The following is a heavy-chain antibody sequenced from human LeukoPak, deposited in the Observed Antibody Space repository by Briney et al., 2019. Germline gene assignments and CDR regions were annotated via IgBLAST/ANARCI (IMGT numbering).Heavy chain of an antibody. CDR1: GGSISSSSYY. Sequence: SETLSLTCTVSGGSISSSSYYWGWIRQPPGKGLEWIGSIYYSGSTYYNPSLKSRVTISVDTSKNQFSLKLSSVTAADTAVYYCASVGYCSGGSCSDAFDIWGQGTMVTVSS. CDR2: IYYSGST. V-gene: IGHV4-39*07. CDR3: ASVGYCSGGSCSDAFDI. J-gene: IGHJ3*02. D-gene: IGHD2-15*01.